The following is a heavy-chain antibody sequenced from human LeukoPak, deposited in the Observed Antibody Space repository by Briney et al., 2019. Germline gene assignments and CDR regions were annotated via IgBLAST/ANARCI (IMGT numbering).Heavy chain of an antibody. D-gene: IGHD3-10*01. CDR2: INHSGST. Sequence: SETLSLTCAVYGGSFSGYYWSWIRQPPGKGLEWIGEINHSGSTNYNPSLKSRVTISVDTSKNQFSLKLSSVTAADTAVYYCARRRVLLWFGELLSPPDYWGQGTLVTVSS. CDR3: ARRRVLLWFGELLSPPDY. CDR1: GGSFSGYY. J-gene: IGHJ4*02. V-gene: IGHV4-34*01.